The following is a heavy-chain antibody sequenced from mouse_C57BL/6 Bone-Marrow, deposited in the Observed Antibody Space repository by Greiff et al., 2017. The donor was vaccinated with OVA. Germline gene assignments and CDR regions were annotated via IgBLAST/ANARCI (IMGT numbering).Heavy chain of an antibody. CDR2: IYPGSGST. Sequence: QVQLKQPGAELVKPGASVKMSCKASGYTFTSYWITWVKQRPGQGLEWIGDIYPGSGSTNYNEKFKSKATLTVDTSSSTAYMQLSSLTSEDSAVYYCARYFDGYAWFAYWGQGTLVTVSA. CDR3: ARYFDGYAWFAY. V-gene: IGHV1-55*01. D-gene: IGHD2-3*01. J-gene: IGHJ3*01. CDR1: GYTFTSYW.